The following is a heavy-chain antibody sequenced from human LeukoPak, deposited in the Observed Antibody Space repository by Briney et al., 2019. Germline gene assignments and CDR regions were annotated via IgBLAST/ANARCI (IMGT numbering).Heavy chain of an antibody. CDR2: INHSGST. D-gene: IGHD6-13*01. Sequence: LETLSLTCAVYGGSFSGYYWSWIRQPPGKGLEWIGEINHSGSTNYNPSLKSRVTISVDTSKNQFSLKLSSVTAADTAVYYCARVDVSRYSSSWYYCGWYFDLWGRGTLVTVSS. J-gene: IGHJ2*01. CDR3: ARVDVSRYSSSWYYCGWYFDL. V-gene: IGHV4-34*01. CDR1: GGSFSGYY.